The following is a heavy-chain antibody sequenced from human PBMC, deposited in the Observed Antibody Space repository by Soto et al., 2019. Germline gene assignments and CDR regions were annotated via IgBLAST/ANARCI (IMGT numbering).Heavy chain of an antibody. D-gene: IGHD3-16*01. CDR3: AGRLTTAASLDY. Sequence: GGSLRLSCAGSAFTFSSYAMTWVRQAAGKGLELVSFVHGGGSTSYADSVKGRFTISRDNSKNTLYLQMDSLRAEDTAIYYCAGRLTTAASLDYWGRGTLVTVSS. CDR1: AFTFSSYA. V-gene: IGHV3-23*03. CDR2: VHGGGST. J-gene: IGHJ4*02.